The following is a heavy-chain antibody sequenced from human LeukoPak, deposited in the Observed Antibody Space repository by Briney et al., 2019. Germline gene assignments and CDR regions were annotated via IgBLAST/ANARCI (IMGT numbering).Heavy chain of an antibody. Sequence: SETLSLTCTVSGGSISSYYWSWLRQPAGKGLEWIGRIYTSGSTNYNPSLKNRATMSVDTSKNQLSLNLSSVTAADTAVYYCARGAGLRYFDYWGQGTLVTVSS. V-gene: IGHV4-4*07. CDR3: ARGAGLRYFDY. CDR2: IYTSGST. J-gene: IGHJ4*02. CDR1: GGSISSYY.